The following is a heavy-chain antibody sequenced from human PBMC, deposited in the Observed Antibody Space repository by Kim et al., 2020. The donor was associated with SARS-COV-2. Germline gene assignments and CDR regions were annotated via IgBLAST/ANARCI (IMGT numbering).Heavy chain of an antibody. D-gene: IGHD3-22*01. Sequence: SETLSLTCTVSGGSVSSGSYYWSWIRQPPGKGLEWIGYIYYSGSTNYNPPLKSRVTISVDTSKNQFSLKLSSVTAADTAVYYCARDTDYYDSSGYYSASFWYFDLWGRGTLVTVSS. CDR3: ARDTDYYDSSGYYSASFWYFDL. CDR1: GGSVSSGSYY. V-gene: IGHV4-61*01. J-gene: IGHJ2*01. CDR2: IYYSGST.